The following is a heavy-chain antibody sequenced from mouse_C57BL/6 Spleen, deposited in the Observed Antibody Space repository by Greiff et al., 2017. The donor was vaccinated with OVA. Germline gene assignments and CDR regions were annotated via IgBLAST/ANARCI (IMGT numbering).Heavy chain of an antibody. CDR2: IYPGSGST. J-gene: IGHJ1*03. Sequence: QVQLQQPGAELVKPGASVKMSCKASGYTFTSYWITWVKQRPGQGLEWIGDIYPGSGSTNYNEKFKSKATLTVDTSSSTAYMQLSSLTSEDSAVYYCARGTTVVAHGYFDVWGTGTTVTVSS. D-gene: IGHD1-1*01. CDR3: ARGTTVVAHGYFDV. V-gene: IGHV1-55*01. CDR1: GYTFTSYW.